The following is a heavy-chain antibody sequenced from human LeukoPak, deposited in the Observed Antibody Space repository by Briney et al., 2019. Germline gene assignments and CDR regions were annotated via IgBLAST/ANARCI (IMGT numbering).Heavy chain of an antibody. V-gene: IGHV3-23*01. D-gene: IGHD1-14*01. CDR1: GFTFSNYA. CDR3: AKDPDGRNYYYMDV. Sequence: PGGSLRLSCAASGFTFSNYAMTWVRQAPGKGLEWVSAISGSGGSTYYADSVKGRFTISRDNSKNTLYLQMNSLRAEDTAVYYCAKDPDGRNYYYMDVWAKGTTVTVSS. J-gene: IGHJ6*03. CDR2: ISGSGGST.